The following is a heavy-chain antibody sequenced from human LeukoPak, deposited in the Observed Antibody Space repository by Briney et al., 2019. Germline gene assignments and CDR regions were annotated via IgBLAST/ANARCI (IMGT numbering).Heavy chain of an antibody. CDR2: IYTSGRT. Sequence: SETLSLTCTVSGGSITFGSYYWTWIRQPAGKGLEWIGRIYTSGRTFYNPSLKSRVTISMDTSMNQFSLRLNSVTAADTAVYYCARARVIPASFDDWGQGALVTVSS. J-gene: IGHJ4*02. CDR3: ARARVIPASFDD. D-gene: IGHD3-16*02. CDR1: GGSITFGSYY. V-gene: IGHV4-61*02.